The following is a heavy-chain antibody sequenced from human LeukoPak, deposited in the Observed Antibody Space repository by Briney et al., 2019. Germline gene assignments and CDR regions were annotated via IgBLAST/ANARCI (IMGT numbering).Heavy chain of an antibody. Sequence: GGSLRLSCAASGFTFSSYSMNWVRQAPGKGLEWVANIDQDGSEKYYADSVKGRFTISRDNSKNTLYLQMNSLRAEDTAVYYCAKDWNYYGSGSSTFDYWGQGTLVTVSS. CDR2: IDQDGSEK. CDR3: AKDWNYYGSGSSTFDY. J-gene: IGHJ4*02. V-gene: IGHV3-30*02. CDR1: GFTFSSYS. D-gene: IGHD3-10*01.